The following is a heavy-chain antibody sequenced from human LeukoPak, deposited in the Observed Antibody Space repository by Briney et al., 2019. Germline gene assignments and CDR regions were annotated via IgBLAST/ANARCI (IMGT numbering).Heavy chain of an antibody. D-gene: IGHD6-19*01. Sequence: SETLSLTCTVSGGSISSYYWSWIRQPPGKGLGWIGYIYYSGSTNYNPSLKSRVTISVDTSKNQFSLKLSSVTAADTAVYYCARARSGQFDYWGQGTLVTVSS. CDR2: IYYSGST. CDR3: ARARSGQFDY. J-gene: IGHJ4*02. CDR1: GGSISSYY. V-gene: IGHV4-59*01.